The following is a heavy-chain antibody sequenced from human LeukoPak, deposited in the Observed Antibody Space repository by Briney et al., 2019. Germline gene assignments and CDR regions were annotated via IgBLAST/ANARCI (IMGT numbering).Heavy chain of an antibody. J-gene: IGHJ5*02. Sequence: SETLPLTCTVSGGSISSGDYYWSWIRQPPGKGLEWIGYIYYSGSTYYNPSLKSRVTISVDTSKNQFSLKLSSVTAADTAVYYCAGAVVVVAATNWFDPWGQGTLVTVSS. CDR2: IYYSGST. D-gene: IGHD2-15*01. CDR1: GGSISSGDYY. V-gene: IGHV4-30-4*01. CDR3: AGAVVVVAATNWFDP.